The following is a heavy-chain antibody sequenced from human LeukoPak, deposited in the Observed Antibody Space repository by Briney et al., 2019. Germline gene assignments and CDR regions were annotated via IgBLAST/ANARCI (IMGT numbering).Heavy chain of an antibody. CDR1: GFTFSSYA. CDR2: ISYDGSNK. V-gene: IGHV3-30-3*01. D-gene: IGHD1-26*01. CDR3: ARGDSGSYSY. J-gene: IGHJ4*02. Sequence: PGRSLRLSCAASGFTFSSYAMHWVRQAPGKGLEWVAVISYDGSNKYYADSVKGRFTISRDNSKNTLYLQMNSLRAEDTAVYYCARGDSGSYSYWGQGTLVTVSS.